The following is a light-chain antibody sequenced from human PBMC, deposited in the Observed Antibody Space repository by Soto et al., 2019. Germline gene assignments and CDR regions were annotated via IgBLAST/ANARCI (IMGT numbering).Light chain of an antibody. Sequence: EIVLTQSPGTQSLSPGERATLSCRASQSVSSSYLAWYQQKPGQAPRLLIYGASSRATGIPDRFSGSGSGTDFTLTISRLEPEEFAVYYCQQYGSSQYTFGQGTKLEIK. V-gene: IGKV3-20*01. CDR2: GAS. CDR1: QSVSSSY. J-gene: IGKJ2*01. CDR3: QQYGSSQYT.